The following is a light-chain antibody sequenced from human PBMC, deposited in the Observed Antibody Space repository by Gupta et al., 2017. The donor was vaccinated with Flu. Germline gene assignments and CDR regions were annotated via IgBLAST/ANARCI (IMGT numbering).Light chain of an antibody. J-gene: IGLJ1*01. V-gene: IGLV2-8*01. CDR2: EIT. CDR3: SAYAGSNDFYV. CDR1: SSCVGGYNY. Sequence: SALLQPPPASGPPGQSVTISCTGTSSCVGGYNYVSGYRQHPGKAPKLMIYEITKRPSGVPDRVFGSKSDNTASLTDSGLQAEDEADYYCSAYAGSNDFYVFGTGTKVTVL.